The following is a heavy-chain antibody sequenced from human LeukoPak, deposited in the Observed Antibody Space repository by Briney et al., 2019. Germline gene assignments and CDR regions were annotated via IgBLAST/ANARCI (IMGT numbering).Heavy chain of an antibody. CDR1: GGSISRYY. Sequence: SETLSLTCTVSGGSISRYYWSWIRQPPGKGLEWIGYIYYSGSTNYNPSLKSRVTISVDTSKNQFSLKLSSVTAADTAVYYCARHRDLSYDFWSGPKNWFDPWGQGTLVTVSS. D-gene: IGHD3-3*01. CDR2: IYYSGST. V-gene: IGHV4-59*08. J-gene: IGHJ5*02. CDR3: ARHRDLSYDFWSGPKNWFDP.